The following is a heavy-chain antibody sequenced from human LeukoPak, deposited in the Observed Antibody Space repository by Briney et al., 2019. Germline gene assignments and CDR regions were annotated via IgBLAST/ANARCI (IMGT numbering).Heavy chain of an antibody. CDR1: GSTFSSYA. D-gene: IGHD3-3*01. V-gene: IGHV3-30*04. CDR3: AREVEAYGFAFDI. Sequence: GGSLRLSCAASGSTFSSYAMHWVRQAPGKGLEWVAVISYDGSNKYYADSVKGRFTISRDNSKNTLYLQMNSLRAEDTAVYYCAREVEAYGFAFDIWGQGTMVTVSS. J-gene: IGHJ3*02. CDR2: ISYDGSNK.